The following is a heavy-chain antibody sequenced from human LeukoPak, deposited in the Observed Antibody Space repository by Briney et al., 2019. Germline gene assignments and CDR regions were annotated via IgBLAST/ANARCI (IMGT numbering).Heavy chain of an antibody. CDR1: GYTFTSYG. J-gene: IGHJ6*02. CDR2: ISAYNGNT. V-gene: IGHV1-18*01. D-gene: IGHD3-9*01. CDR3: ARAQGSELRYFDWLLLRYYYYGMDV. Sequence: GASVKVSCKASGYTFTSYGISWVRQATGQWLEWMGWISAYNGNTNYAQKLQGRVTMTTDTSTSTAYMELRSLRSDDTAVYHCARAQGSELRYFDWLLLRYYYYGMDVWGQGTTVTVSS.